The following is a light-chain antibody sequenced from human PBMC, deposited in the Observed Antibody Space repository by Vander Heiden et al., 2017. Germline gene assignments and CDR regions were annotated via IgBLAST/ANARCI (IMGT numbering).Light chain of an antibody. CDR2: DDG. J-gene: IGLJ2*01. Sequence: SYVLTQPHPASVAPGQTARITCGGNDMGSKSVHGYQQEPGPAPGLVVDDDGDRPSGIPERFSVSNSGTTATLTISGVEAGDEADYSCQVWDSSSLVFGGGTKLTVL. CDR1: DMGSKS. V-gene: IGLV3-21*02. CDR3: QVWDSSSLV.